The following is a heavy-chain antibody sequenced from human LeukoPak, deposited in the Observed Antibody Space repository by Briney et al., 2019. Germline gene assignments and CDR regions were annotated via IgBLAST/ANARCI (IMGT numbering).Heavy chain of an antibody. CDR1: GFTFSSYS. CDR2: ISSSSSYI. J-gene: IGHJ5*02. Sequence: TGGSLRLSCAASGFTFSSYSMNWVRQAPGKGLEWVSSISSSSSYIYYADSVKGRFTISRDNAKNSLYLQMNSLRAEDTAVYYCARVEVVVVPAATYNWFDLWGQGTLVTVSS. CDR3: ARVEVVVVPAATYNWFDL. V-gene: IGHV3-21*01. D-gene: IGHD2-2*01.